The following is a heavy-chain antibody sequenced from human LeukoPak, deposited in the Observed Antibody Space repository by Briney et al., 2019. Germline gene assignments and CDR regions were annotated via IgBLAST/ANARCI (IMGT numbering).Heavy chain of an antibody. CDR3: SRDPQGWVRFDS. V-gene: IGHV4-59*01. D-gene: IGHD6-19*01. CDR2: IYSSGNT. CDR1: GASISTYY. J-gene: IGHJ4*02. Sequence: SETVSLTCTVSGASISTYYWSWIRQPPGKGLEWIGHIYSSGNTNYNPSLKGRVTISVDTSKNQFSLKLSTGTAADTAMYYCSRDPQGWVRFDSWAQGNLVTVSS.